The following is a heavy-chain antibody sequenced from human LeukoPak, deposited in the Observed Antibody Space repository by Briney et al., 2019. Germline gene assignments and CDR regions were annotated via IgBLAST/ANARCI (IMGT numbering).Heavy chain of an antibody. CDR2: INPNSGAT. J-gene: IGHJ4*03. Sequence: ASVTVSFKASGYTFIAYYKHWMRQAPGQGHEWMGWINPNSGATNSAQKFQGRITMTKDTSINTAYIELYSRHSDDTAVYFCARGVLRGSGSFDYWGQGSLVTVSS. V-gene: IGHV1-2*02. D-gene: IGHD6-19*01. CDR1: GYTFIAYY. CDR3: ARGVLRGSGSFDY.